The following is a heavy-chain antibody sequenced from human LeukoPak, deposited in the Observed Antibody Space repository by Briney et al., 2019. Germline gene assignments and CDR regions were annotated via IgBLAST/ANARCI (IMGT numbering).Heavy chain of an antibody. Sequence: ASVKVSCKASGYTFTGYYMHWVRQAPGQGLEWMGWINPNSGGTNYAQKFQGRVTMTRDTSISTAYMELSRLRSDDTAVYSCARAKGVAVAGTWWLSNYFDYWGQGTLVTVSS. CDR1: GYTFTGYY. CDR2: INPNSGGT. V-gene: IGHV1-2*02. CDR3: ARAKGVAVAGTWWLSNYFDY. J-gene: IGHJ4*02. D-gene: IGHD6-19*01.